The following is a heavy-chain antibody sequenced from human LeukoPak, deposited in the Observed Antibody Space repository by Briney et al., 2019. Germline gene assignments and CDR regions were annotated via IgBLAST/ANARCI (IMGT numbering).Heavy chain of an antibody. CDR2: INPNSGGT. J-gene: IGHJ4*02. CDR1: GYTFTGYY. V-gene: IGHV1-2*02. Sequence: GASVKVSCKASGYTFTGYYMHWVRQAPGQGLEWMGWINPNSGGTNYAQKFQGRVTMTRDTSIGTVYMDLFRLTSDDTAVYYCAKERDTWTDSAWGQGTMVTVSS. D-gene: IGHD1-1*01. CDR3: AKERDTWTDSA.